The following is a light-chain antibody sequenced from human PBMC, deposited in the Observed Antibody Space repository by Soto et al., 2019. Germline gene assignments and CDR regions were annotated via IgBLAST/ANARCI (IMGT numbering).Light chain of an antibody. V-gene: IGLV2-14*01. CDR2: DVN. J-gene: IGLJ2*01. CDR1: ISDIGGYNF. Sequence: QSVLTQPASVSGSPGQSITISCTGTISDIGGYNFISWYQHHPGKAPKLVIYDVNNRPSGIYYRFSGSKSGNTASLTMYGLQAEDAADYYCASSTRTTTMVFGGGTKVNVL. CDR3: ASSTRTTTMV.